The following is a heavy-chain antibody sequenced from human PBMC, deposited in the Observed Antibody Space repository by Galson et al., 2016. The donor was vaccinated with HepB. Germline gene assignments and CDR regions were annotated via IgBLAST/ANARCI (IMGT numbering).Heavy chain of an antibody. CDR3: AREKGGHVTEDTLRPFDC. J-gene: IGHJ4*02. CDR1: GFTVSSNY. V-gene: IGHV3-66*01. Sequence: SLRLSCAASGFTVSSNYMNWVRQAPGKGLEWVSVIYSSGTTYYADSVKGRFTISRNISKNALYLQMNSLRAEETAVYYCAREKGGHVTEDTLRPFDCWGRGTQVTSPQ. CDR2: IYSSGTT. D-gene: IGHD2-21*02.